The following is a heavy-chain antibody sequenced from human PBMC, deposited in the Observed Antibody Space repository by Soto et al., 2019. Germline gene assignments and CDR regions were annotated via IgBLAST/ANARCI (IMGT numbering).Heavy chain of an antibody. J-gene: IGHJ5*01. Sequence: RXSXKVSYKASGDSXTSFAISLVRQSPGQGLAWVGGIIPMYCVPNYGRRFQGRVTISADESTNTAYIELPSLTSEDTAIYYCEKSSRGDSASWYALGFDSWGQGTQGTVSS. CDR3: EKSSRGDSASWYALGFDS. CDR2: IIPMYCVP. V-gene: IGHV1-69*13. D-gene: IGHD6-13*01. CDR1: GDSXTSFA.